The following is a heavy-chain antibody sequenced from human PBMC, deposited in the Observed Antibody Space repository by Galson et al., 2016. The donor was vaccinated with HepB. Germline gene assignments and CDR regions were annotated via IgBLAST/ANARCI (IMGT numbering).Heavy chain of an antibody. CDR1: GYSFTSYW. CDR3: ARDNRGYCRGAPCPTLYYYCRDV. D-gene: IGHD2-15*01. CDR2: IDPTDSYT. Sequence: QSGAEVKKPGESLRISCKGSGYSFTSYWISWVRQMPGKGLEWMGRIDPTDSYTNYSPSSQGHVTISADKSISTAYLQWSSLKASDTAMYYCARDNRGYCRGAPCPTLYYYCRDVWGQGTTVTVSS. V-gene: IGHV5-10-1*01. J-gene: IGHJ6*02.